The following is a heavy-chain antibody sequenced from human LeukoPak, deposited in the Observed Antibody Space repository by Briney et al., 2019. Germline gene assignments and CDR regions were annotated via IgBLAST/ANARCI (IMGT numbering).Heavy chain of an antibody. V-gene: IGHV3-30-3*01. D-gene: IGHD4-11*01. CDR2: ISYDGSNK. CDR3: ARSSNYGRFDY. J-gene: IGHJ4*02. CDR1: GLTFSSYA. Sequence: PGGSLGLSCEASGLTFSSYAMHWVRQAPGKGLEWVAVISYDGSNKYYADSVKGRFTISRDNSKNTLYLQMNSLRAEDTAVYYCARSSNYGRFDYWGQGTLVTVSS.